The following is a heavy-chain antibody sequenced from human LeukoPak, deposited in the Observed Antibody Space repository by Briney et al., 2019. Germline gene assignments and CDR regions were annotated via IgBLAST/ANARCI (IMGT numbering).Heavy chain of an antibody. J-gene: IGHJ4*02. CDR1: GFTFSSHG. D-gene: IGHD2-2*01. V-gene: IGHV3-23*01. CDR2: IVGGAGGK. Sequence: GGSLRLSCAASGFTFSSHGRSWVPQAPGKGLEWVSGIVGGAGGKFYADSVKGRFTISRDNSRNTLYLQMNSLRAEDTAVYYCAHGSMYQLDSWGQGNLVTVSA. CDR3: AHGSMYQLDS.